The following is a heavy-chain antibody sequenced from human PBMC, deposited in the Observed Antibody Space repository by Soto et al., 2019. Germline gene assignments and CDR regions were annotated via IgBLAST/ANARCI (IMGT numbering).Heavy chain of an antibody. CDR2: ISGSGGST. CDR1: GFTFSSYA. J-gene: IGHJ6*04. V-gene: IGHV3-23*01. Sequence: EVQLLESGGGLVQPGGSLRLSCAASGFTFSSYAMSWVRQAPGKGLEWVSAISGSGGSTYYADSVKGRFTISRDNSKNTLYLQMNSLRAEDTSVYYCAKGVYYYGSGTPDVWGKGTTVTVSS. CDR3: AKGVYYYGSGTPDV. D-gene: IGHD3-10*01.